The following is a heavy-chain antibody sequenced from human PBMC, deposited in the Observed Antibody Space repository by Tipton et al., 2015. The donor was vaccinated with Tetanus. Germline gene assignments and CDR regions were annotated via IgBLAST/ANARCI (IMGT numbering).Heavy chain of an antibody. CDR1: GDSISSGGYS. CDR2: IYHSGRT. D-gene: IGHD6-19*01. V-gene: IGHV4-30-2*01. Sequence: TLSLTCVVSGDSISSGGYSWNWIRQPPGKGLEWIGNIYHSGRTYSIPSLKSRVTISIDGSKNQFSLKLTSVTAADTAVYYCARIGWLQQNKPAFDIWGQGTVVTVSS. CDR3: ARIGWLQQNKPAFDI. J-gene: IGHJ3*02.